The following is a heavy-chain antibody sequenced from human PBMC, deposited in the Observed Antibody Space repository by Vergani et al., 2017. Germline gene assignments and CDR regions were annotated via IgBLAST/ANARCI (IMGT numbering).Heavy chain of an antibody. V-gene: IGHV3-23*01. CDR2: LTGGGGST. D-gene: IGHD1-26*01. CDR3: VIDAGSYDTVFDS. J-gene: IGHJ4*02. Sequence: EVQLLESGVSLKQPGGSVRLSCAASGFTFSTYAMHWVRQAPGKGLEWVSALTGGGGSTYYADSYKGRFIISRDNSRDTLYLQMNSLRPEDTATYYCVIDAGSYDTVFDSWGQGILVTVSS. CDR1: GFTFSTYA.